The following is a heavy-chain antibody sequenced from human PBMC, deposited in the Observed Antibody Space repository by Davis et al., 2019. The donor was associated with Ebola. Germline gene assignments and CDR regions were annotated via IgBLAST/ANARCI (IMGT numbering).Heavy chain of an antibody. D-gene: IGHD3-16*01. V-gene: IGHV3-48*04. J-gene: IGHJ6*03. CDR3: ARVFDYMDV. CDR2: IGSSGRTI. Sequence: GGSLRLSCAASGFTFSDDNMNWVRQAPGKGLEWVSYIGSSGRTIFYADSVKGRFTVSRDNAKNSLYLQMNSLRAEDTAVYDCARVFDYMDVWGKGTTVTVSS. CDR1: GFTFSDDN.